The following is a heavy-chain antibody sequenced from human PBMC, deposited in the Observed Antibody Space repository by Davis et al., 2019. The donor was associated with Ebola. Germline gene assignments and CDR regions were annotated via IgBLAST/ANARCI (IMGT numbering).Heavy chain of an antibody. CDR1: GGSISSGGYY. Sequence: PSETLSLTCTVSGGSISSGGYYWSWIRQHPGKGLEWIGYIYYSGSTYYNPSLKSRVTISVDTSKNQFSLKLSSVTAADTAVYYCARDLYYYGSGYFDLWGRGTLVTVSS. J-gene: IGHJ2*01. V-gene: IGHV4-31*03. D-gene: IGHD3-10*01. CDR3: ARDLYYYGSGYFDL. CDR2: IYYSGST.